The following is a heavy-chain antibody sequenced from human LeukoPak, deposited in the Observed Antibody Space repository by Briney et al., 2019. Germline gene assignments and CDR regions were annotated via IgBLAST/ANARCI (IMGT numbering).Heavy chain of an antibody. CDR2: IIPIFGTA. CDR3: ARENYDSSGYYSY. J-gene: IGHJ4*02. Sequence: SVKVSCKASGGTFSSYAISWVRQAPGQGLEWMGRIIPIFGTANYAQKFQGRVTITTDESTSTAYMELRSLRSDDTAVYYCARENYDSSGYYSYWGQGTLVTVSS. V-gene: IGHV1-69*05. CDR1: GGTFSSYA. D-gene: IGHD3-22*01.